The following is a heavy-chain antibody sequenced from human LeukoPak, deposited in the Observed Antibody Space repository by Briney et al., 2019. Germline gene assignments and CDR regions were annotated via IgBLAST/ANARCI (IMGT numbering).Heavy chain of an antibody. J-gene: IGHJ4*02. V-gene: IGHV3-30*04. CDR1: GFTFSSYA. CDR3: ARDPSGDYYFDY. D-gene: IGHD4-17*01. Sequence: GRSLRLSCAASGFTFSSYAMHWVRQAPGKGLEWAAVISHDGSNKYYADSVKGRFTISRDNSKNMLYLQMGSLRPDDTAVYYCARDPSGDYYFDYWGQGTLVTVSS. CDR2: ISHDGSNK.